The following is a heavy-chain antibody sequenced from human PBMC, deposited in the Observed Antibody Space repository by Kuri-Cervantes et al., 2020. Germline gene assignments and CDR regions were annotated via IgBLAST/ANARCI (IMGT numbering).Heavy chain of an antibody. D-gene: IGHD4-11*01. Sequence: ASVKVSCKASGYTFTSYAMHWVRQAPGQRLEWMGWINAGNGNTKYSQKFQGRVTITRDTSASTAYMELRSLRSDDTAVYYCARGVHDYSPGYYYYYMDVWGKGTTVTVSS. J-gene: IGHJ6*03. CDR3: ARGVHDYSPGYYYYYMDV. CDR2: INAGNGNT. V-gene: IGHV1-3*01. CDR1: GYTFTSYA.